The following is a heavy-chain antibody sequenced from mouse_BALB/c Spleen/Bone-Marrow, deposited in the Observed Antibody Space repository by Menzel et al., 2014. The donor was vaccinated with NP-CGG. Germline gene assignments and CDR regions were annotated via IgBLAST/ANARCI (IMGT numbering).Heavy chain of an antibody. Sequence: EVKLMESGGGLVQPGGSLKLSCAASGFDFSRYWMSWVRQAPGKGLEWIGEINPDSSTINYTPSLKDKFIISRDNAKNTLYLQMSKVRSEDTALYYCARLGYYGYVAYWGQGTLVTVSA. CDR3: ARLGYYGYVAY. J-gene: IGHJ3*01. CDR2: INPDSSTI. D-gene: IGHD1-2*01. CDR1: GFDFSRYW. V-gene: IGHV4-1*02.